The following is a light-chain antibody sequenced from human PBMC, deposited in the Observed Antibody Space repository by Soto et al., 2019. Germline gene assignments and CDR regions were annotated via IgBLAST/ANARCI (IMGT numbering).Light chain of an antibody. Sequence: EIVLTQSPATLSLSPGERATLSCRASQSVSSYLAWYQQEPGQAPRLLIYDASNRATGIPARFSGSGSGTDFTLTISGLEPEDFAVYYCQQRSNWPITFGQGTRLEIK. CDR2: DAS. CDR1: QSVSSY. V-gene: IGKV3-11*01. J-gene: IGKJ5*01. CDR3: QQRSNWPIT.